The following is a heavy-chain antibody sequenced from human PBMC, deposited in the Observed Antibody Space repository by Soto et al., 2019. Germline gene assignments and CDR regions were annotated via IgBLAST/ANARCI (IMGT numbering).Heavy chain of an antibody. CDR2: TYYRSKWYN. CDR1: GDSVSSNSAA. CDR3: ARDKISDYGDYYDSSGYDY. Sequence: SQTLSLTCAISGDSVSSNSAAWNWIRQSPSRGLEWLGRTYYRSKWYNDYAVSVKSRITINPDTSKNQFSLQLNSVTPEDTDVYYCARDKISDYGDYYDSSGYDYWGQGTLVTVS. J-gene: IGHJ4*02. V-gene: IGHV6-1*01. D-gene: IGHD3-22*01.